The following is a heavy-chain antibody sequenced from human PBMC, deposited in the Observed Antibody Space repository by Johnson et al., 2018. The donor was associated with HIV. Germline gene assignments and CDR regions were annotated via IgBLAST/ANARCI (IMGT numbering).Heavy chain of an antibody. Sequence: VQLVESGGSLVLPGGSLRLSCAASGFTFSTHWMTWVRQAPGKGLEWVASLRQDGGEKYYVDSVKGRFTISRDNAKNSLYLQMNSLRAEDTAVYYCTRASMGINWGAFDIWGQGTMVTVSS. CDR2: LRQDGGEK. J-gene: IGHJ3*02. CDR3: TRASMGINWGAFDI. D-gene: IGHD7-27*01. CDR1: GFTFSTHW. V-gene: IGHV3-7*05.